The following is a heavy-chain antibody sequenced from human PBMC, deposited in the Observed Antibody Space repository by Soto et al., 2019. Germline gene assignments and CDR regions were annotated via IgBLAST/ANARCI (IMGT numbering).Heavy chain of an antibody. V-gene: IGHV3-48*02. D-gene: IGHD2-21*01. CDR1: GFTFSSYS. CDR3: ARDVAPDYYYYYYYGMDV. Sequence: GGSLRLSCAASGFTFSSYSMNWVRQAPGKGREWVSYISSSSSTIYYADSVKGRFTISRDNAKNSLYLQMNSLRDEDTAVYYCARDVAPDYYYYYYYGMDVWGQGTTVTVSS. CDR2: ISSSSSTI. J-gene: IGHJ6*02.